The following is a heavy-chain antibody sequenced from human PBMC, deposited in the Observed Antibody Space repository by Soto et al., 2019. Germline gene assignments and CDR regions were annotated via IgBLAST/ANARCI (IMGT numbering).Heavy chain of an antibody. CDR1: GFTFSSYA. J-gene: IGHJ2*01. CDR2: ISYDGSNK. CDR3: ARGGGSSWYLDL. Sequence: QVQLVESGGGVVQPGRSLRLSCAASGFTFSSYAMHWVRQAPGKGLEWVAIISYDGSNKYYADSVKGRFTISRDNSKNTLYMQMNSLRAEDTAVYSCARGGGSSWYLDLWGRGTLVTVSS. V-gene: IGHV3-30-3*01. D-gene: IGHD3-16*01.